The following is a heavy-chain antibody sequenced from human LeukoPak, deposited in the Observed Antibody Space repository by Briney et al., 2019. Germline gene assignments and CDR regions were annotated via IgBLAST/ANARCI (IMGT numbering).Heavy chain of an antibody. D-gene: IGHD3-22*01. CDR3: ANEYYYDSSGYYYAFDY. J-gene: IGHJ4*02. Sequence: GGSLRLSCAASGFTFSSYGMHWVRQAPGKGLEWVAFIRYDGSNKYYADSVKGRFTISRDNSKNTLYLQMNSLRAEDTAVYYCANEYYYDSSGYYYAFDYWGQGTLVTVSS. CDR2: IRYDGSNK. V-gene: IGHV3-30*02. CDR1: GFTFSSYG.